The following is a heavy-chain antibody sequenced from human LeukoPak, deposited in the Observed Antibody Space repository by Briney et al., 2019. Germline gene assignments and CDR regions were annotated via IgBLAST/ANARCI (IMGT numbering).Heavy chain of an antibody. CDR1: GFTFSSYP. D-gene: IGHD3-9*01. J-gene: IGHJ4*02. Sequence: QPGGSLRLSCVASGFTFSSYPMIWVRQAPGKGLESVSYISDSGTVIHYADSVKGRFTLSRDNAKNSLNVQTNSLSAEDTAVYYCARVVGGMTGADYWGQGTLVTVSS. CDR3: ARVVGGMTGADY. CDR2: ISDSGTVI. V-gene: IGHV3-48*04.